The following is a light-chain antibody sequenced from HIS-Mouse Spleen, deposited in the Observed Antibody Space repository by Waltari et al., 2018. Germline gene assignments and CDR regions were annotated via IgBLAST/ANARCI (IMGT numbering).Light chain of an antibody. V-gene: IGKV3-15*01. J-gene: IGKJ2*01. CDR2: GAS. Sequence: EIVMTQSPATLSVSPGERATLSCRASQSVSSNLAWYQQKPGQAPRLLIYGASTRATGIPARFSGSGSGTDFTLKISRVEAEDVGVYYCMQSIQLPYTFGQGTKLEIK. CDR1: QSVSSN. CDR3: MQSIQLPYT.